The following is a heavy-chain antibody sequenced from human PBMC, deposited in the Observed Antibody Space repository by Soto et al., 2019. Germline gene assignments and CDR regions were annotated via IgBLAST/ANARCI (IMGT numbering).Heavy chain of an antibody. V-gene: IGHV4-4*02. Sequence: LSLTCAVSGGSISSSNWWSWVRQPPGKGLEWIGEIYHSGSTNYNPSLKSRVTISVDKSKNQFSLKLSSVTAADTAVYYCARDVRTIFYYYGMDVWGQGTTVTVSS. CDR1: GGSISSSNW. CDR2: IYHSGST. D-gene: IGHD3-9*01. J-gene: IGHJ6*02. CDR3: ARDVRTIFYYYGMDV.